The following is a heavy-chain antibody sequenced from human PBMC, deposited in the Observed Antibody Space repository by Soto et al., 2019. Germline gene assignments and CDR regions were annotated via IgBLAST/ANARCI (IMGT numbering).Heavy chain of an antibody. D-gene: IGHD4-17*01. CDR2: ISSSSSYI. Sequence: EVQLVESGGGLVKPGGSLRLSCAASGFTFSSYSMNWVRQAPGKGLEWVSSISSSSSYIYYADSVKGRFTISRDNAKNSLYLQMNSLRAEDTAVYYCARDLSRTTVTYLCAYWGQGPLVTVSS. CDR3: ARDLSRTTVTYLCAY. V-gene: IGHV3-21*01. J-gene: IGHJ4*02. CDR1: GFTFSSYS.